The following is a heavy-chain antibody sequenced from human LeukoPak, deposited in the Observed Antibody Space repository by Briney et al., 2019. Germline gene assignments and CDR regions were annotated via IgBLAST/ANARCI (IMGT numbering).Heavy chain of an antibody. CDR2: ISNNGGYK. J-gene: IGHJ4*02. V-gene: IGHV3-33*01. Sequence: GGSLRLSCATSGFTFSSYGFHWVRQAPGKGLEWVAVISNNGGYKHYTDSVKGRFTISRDDSKSTVYLQMNSLRAEDTAIYYCTRVGYIDEGIDYWGQGTLVTVSS. CDR3: TRVGYIDEGIDY. CDR1: GFTFSSYG. D-gene: IGHD5-24*01.